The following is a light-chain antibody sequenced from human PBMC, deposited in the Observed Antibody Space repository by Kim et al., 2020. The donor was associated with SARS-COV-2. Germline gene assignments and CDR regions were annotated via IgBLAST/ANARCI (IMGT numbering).Light chain of an antibody. CDR1: QSVSSSY. CDR3: QQYGSSPR. J-gene: IGKJ1*01. V-gene: IGKV3-20*01. CDR2: GAS. Sequence: LSPGESSPLSCRASQSVSSSYLAWYQQRPGQAPRLLIYGASSRATGIPDRFSGSGSGTDFTLTISRLEPEDFAVYYCQQYGSSPRFGQGTKVDIK.